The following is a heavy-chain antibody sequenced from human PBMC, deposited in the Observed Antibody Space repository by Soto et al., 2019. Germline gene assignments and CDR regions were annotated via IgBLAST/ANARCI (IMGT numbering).Heavy chain of an antibody. CDR2: ISYDGSNK. V-gene: IGHV3-30*18. Sequence: QVQLVESGGGVVQPGRSLRLSCAASGFTFSSYGMHWVRQAPGKGLEWVAVISYDGSNKYYADSVKGRFTISRDNSKNTLYLQMNSLRAEDTAVYYCAKDQWLVVFDYWGQGTLGTVSS. J-gene: IGHJ4*02. CDR3: AKDQWLVVFDY. CDR1: GFTFSSYG. D-gene: IGHD6-19*01.